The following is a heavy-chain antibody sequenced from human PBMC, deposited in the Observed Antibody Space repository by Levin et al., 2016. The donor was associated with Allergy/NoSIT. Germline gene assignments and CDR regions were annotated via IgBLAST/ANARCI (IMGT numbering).Heavy chain of an antibody. CDR1: GFTFRNYA. CDR2: ISSDGGTI. V-gene: IGHV3-30-3*01. Sequence: GGSLRLSCAASGFTFRNYALHWVRQVPGKGLEWVAVISSDGGTISYSGSVRGRFTISRDDPWNKIFLEMNSLRSEDTAMYYCVKDGGHCTGGNCYGIDHWGQGSLVTVS. D-gene: IGHD2-15*01. CDR3: VKDGGHCTGGNCYGIDH. J-gene: IGHJ4*02.